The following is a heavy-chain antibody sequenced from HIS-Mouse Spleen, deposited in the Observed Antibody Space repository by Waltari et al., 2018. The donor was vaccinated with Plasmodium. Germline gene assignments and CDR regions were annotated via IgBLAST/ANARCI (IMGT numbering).Heavy chain of an antibody. CDR3: ARVLGYKAAAGTFVEYFQH. D-gene: IGHD6-13*01. Sequence: QVQLVQSGAEVKKPGASVTVSCKASGYTFTGYYMHWVRQAPGQGLEWMGCINPNSGGTNYAQKFQGRVTMPRDTSISTAYMELSRLRSDDTAVYYCARVLGYKAAAGTFVEYFQHWGQGTLVTVSS. CDR2: INPNSGGT. J-gene: IGHJ1*01. CDR1: GYTFTGYY. V-gene: IGHV1-2*02.